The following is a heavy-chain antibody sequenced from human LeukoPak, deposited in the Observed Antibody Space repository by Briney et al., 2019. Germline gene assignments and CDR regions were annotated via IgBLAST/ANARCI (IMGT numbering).Heavy chain of an antibody. D-gene: IGHD1-14*01. CDR2: INPNSGGT. J-gene: IGHJ4*02. V-gene: IGHV1-2*02. CDR1: GYTFTSYP. Sequence: ASVKVSCKASGYTFTSYPISWVRQAPGQGLEWMGWINPNSGGTNYAQKFQGRVSMTRDTPISTAYMELSRLRSDDTAVYYCARYRPPGAPYDYWGQGTLVTVSS. CDR3: ARYRPPGAPYDY.